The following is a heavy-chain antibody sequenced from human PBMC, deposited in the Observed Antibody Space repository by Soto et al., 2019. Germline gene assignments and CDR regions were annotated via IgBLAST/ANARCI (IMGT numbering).Heavy chain of an antibody. V-gene: IGHV4-4*02. CDR2: IDHSGRT. Sequence: SETLSRTWVVSSGAVSNRNWWNWFRQTPGTGLERIGEIDHSGRTKYNPSLMSRVTISIDKSKNHFSLNIISVTAADTAVYFCVGSGEDIVVKNWFDSWGRRSLVSVSS. CDR3: VGSGEDIVVKNWFDS. J-gene: IGHJ5*02. D-gene: IGHD2-2*01. CDR1: SGAVSNRNW.